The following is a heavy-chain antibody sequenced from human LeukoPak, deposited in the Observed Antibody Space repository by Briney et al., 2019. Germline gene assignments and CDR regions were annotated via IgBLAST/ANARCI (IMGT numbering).Heavy chain of an antibody. J-gene: IGHJ5*02. CDR1: GFTFSSYA. Sequence: GGSLRLSCAASGFTFSSYAMSWVRQAPGKGLEWVSAISGSGGSTYYADSVKGRFTISRDNSKNTLYLQMNSLRAEDTAVYYCAKAPASHYYDSNWFDPWGQGTLVTVSS. CDR3: AKAPASHYYDSNWFDP. V-gene: IGHV3-23*01. D-gene: IGHD3-22*01. CDR2: ISGSGGST.